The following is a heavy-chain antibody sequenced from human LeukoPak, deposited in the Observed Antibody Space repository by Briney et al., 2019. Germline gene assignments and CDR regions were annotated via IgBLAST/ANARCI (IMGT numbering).Heavy chain of an antibody. CDR1: GGSISSYY. V-gene: IGHV4-59*01. D-gene: IGHD6-13*01. CDR3: ARVYYSNSYDYWYFDL. Sequence: SETLSLTCTVSGGSISSYYWSWIRQPPGKGLEWIGYIFYSGSTNYNPSLKSRVTISVDTSKNQFSLKLSSVTAADTAVYYCARVYYSNSYDYWYFDLWGRGTLVTVSS. J-gene: IGHJ2*01. CDR2: IFYSGST.